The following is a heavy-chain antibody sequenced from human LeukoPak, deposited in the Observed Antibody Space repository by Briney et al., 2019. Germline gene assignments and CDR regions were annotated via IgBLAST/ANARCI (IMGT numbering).Heavy chain of an antibody. J-gene: IGHJ4*02. Sequence: SETLSLTCAVYGGSFSGYYWSWIRQPPGKGLEWIGEINHSGSTNYNPPLKSRVTISVDTSKNQFSLKLSSVTAADTAVYYCASSQLLIFDYWGQGTLVTVSS. V-gene: IGHV4-34*01. CDR1: GGSFSGYY. CDR3: ASSQLLIFDY. CDR2: INHSGST. D-gene: IGHD2-2*01.